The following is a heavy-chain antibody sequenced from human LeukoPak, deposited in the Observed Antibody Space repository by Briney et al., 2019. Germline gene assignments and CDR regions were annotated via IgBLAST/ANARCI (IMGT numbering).Heavy chain of an antibody. D-gene: IGHD2-2*01. CDR3: ARLPIVVVPAATEAWYMDV. V-gene: IGHV4-59*11. CDR2: IYYSGST. J-gene: IGHJ6*03. CDR1: GGSISSHY. Sequence: SETLSLTCTVFGGSISSHYWSWIRQPPGKGLEWIGYIYYSGSTNYNPSLKSRVTISVDTSKNQFSLKLSSVTAADTAVYYCARLPIVVVPAATEAWYMDVWGKGTTVTVSS.